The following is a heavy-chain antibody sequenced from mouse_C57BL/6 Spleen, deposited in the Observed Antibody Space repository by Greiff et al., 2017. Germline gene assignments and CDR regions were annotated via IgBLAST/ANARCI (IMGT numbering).Heavy chain of an antibody. V-gene: IGHV1-22*01. Sequence: VQLKQSGPELVKPGASVKMSCKASGYTFTDYNMHWVKQSHGKSLEWIGYINPNNGGTSYNQKFKGKATLTVNKSSSTAYMELRSLTSEDSAVYYCARGYYDFDGYFDHWGQGTTLTVSS. CDR3: ARGYYDFDGYFDH. CDR1: GYTFTDYN. J-gene: IGHJ2*01. D-gene: IGHD2-4*01. CDR2: INPNNGGT.